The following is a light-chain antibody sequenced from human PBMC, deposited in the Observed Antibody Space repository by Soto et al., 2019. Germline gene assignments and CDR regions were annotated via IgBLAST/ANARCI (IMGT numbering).Light chain of an antibody. CDR2: DAS. J-gene: IGKJ1*01. Sequence: DIQMTQSPSSLSASLGERVTITCRASQAINSYLNWYQQKPGKPPKLLIYDASSLVNGVPSRFSGSESGTDFTLFISSLQPEDFATYYCQQGFTAPWTFGQGTKVEIK. CDR3: QQGFTAPWT. V-gene: IGKV1-39*01. CDR1: QAINSY.